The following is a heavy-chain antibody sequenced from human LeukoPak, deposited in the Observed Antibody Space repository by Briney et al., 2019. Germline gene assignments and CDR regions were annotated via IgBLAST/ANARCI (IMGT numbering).Heavy chain of an antibody. Sequence: SETLSLTCAVYGGSFSGYYWSWLRQPPGKGLEWIGEINHSGSTNYNPSLKSRVTMSVDTSKNQFSLKLSSVTAADTAAYYCAGDRTDYGDYGNWFDPWGQGTLVTVSS. CDR2: INHSGST. CDR3: AGDRTDYGDYGNWFDP. D-gene: IGHD4-17*01. CDR1: GGSFSGYY. V-gene: IGHV4-34*01. J-gene: IGHJ5*02.